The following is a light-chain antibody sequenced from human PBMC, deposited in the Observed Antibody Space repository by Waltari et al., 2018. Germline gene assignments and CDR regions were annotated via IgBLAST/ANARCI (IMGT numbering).Light chain of an antibody. CDR1: QSVLYNSDNKNY. CDR2: WAS. CDR3: QQYYGTPPRT. V-gene: IGKV4-1*01. J-gene: IGKJ1*01. Sequence: DIVMTQSPDSLAVSLGERATINCKSSQSVLYNSDNKNYLAWYQQKPGQPPKLLIYWASTRESGVPDRFSGSGSGTDFTLTITSLQAEDMAVYYCQQYYGTPPRTFGQGTKVEIK.